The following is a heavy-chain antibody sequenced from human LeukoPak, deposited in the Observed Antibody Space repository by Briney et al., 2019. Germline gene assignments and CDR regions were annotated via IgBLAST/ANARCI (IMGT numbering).Heavy chain of an antibody. CDR1: GFTFSSYA. CDR3: AKRITLIVVVPVVDY. V-gene: IGHV3-23*01. CDR2: ISGSGGST. D-gene: IGHD3-22*01. Sequence: GGSLRLSCAASGFTFSSYAMSWVRQAPGKGLEWVSAISGSGGSTYYADSVKGRFTISRDNSKNTLYLQMNSLRAEDTAVYYCAKRITLIVVVPVVDYWAREPWSPSPQ. J-gene: IGHJ4*02.